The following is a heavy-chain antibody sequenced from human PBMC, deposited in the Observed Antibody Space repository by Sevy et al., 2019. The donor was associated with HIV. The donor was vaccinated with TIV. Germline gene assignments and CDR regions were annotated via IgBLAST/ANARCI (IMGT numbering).Heavy chain of an antibody. V-gene: IGHV3-30*09. D-gene: IGHD2-21*02. CDR3: ARVGVSYCTDDCYHRFDY. CDR1: GFTFSSYA. Sequence: GGSLRLSCAASGFTFSSYALLWVRQAPGKGLEWVSLRSYDGSKKYYSDSVKGRFAISRDESKTALFLQMNSLRSEDTDIYYCARVGVSYCTDDCYHRFDYWGRGTLVTVSS. CDR2: RSYDGSKK. J-gene: IGHJ4*02.